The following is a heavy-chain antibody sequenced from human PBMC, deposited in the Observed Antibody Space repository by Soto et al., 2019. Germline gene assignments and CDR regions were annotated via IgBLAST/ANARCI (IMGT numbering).Heavy chain of an antibody. J-gene: IGHJ3*02. CDR3: ARDRFLGDYDYIWGSSDAFDI. CDR1: GYTFTSYA. Sequence: ASVKVSCKASGYTFTSYAMHWVRQAPGQRLEWMGWINAGNGNTKYSQKFQGRVTITRDTSASTAYMELSSLRSEDTAVYYCARDRFLGDYDYIWGSSDAFDIWGQGTMVTVSS. D-gene: IGHD3-16*01. V-gene: IGHV1-3*01. CDR2: INAGNGNT.